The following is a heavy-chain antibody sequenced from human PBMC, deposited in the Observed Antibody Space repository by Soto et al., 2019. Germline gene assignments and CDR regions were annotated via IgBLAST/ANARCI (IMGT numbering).Heavy chain of an antibody. CDR3: AKSPNFYCSSPNCYKYYFDH. V-gene: IGHV3-30*18. D-gene: IGHD2-2*02. CDR1: GFTFNTYG. Sequence: GGSLRLSCAVSGFTFNTYGMHWVRQAPGRGLEWVAVISYDGSEKYYVDSVKGRFTISKDNSKNTLYLQMNSLRPEDTAVYYCAKSPNFYCSSPNCYKYYFDHWGQGTRVTVSS. J-gene: IGHJ4*02. CDR2: ISYDGSEK.